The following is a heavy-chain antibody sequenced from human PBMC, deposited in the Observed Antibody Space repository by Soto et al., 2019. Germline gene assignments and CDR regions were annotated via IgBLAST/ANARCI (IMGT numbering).Heavy chain of an antibody. V-gene: IGHV3-23*01. D-gene: IGHD4-17*01. J-gene: IGHJ4*02. CDR2: ISNSGGST. Sequence: EVQLLESGGALVQPGGSLRLSCAASGFTFSSYAMSWVRQAPGKGLEWVSGISNSGGSTYYAESVKGRFTISRDNSKNTLYLQMDSLRAGDTAVYYCTIAFSVTLYTFDYWGQGTLVTVSS. CDR1: GFTFSSYA. CDR3: TIAFSVTLYTFDY.